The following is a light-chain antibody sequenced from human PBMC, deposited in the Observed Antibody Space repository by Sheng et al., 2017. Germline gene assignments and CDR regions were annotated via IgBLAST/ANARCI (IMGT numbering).Light chain of an antibody. CDR1: SSDVGDYNY. CDR3: TSYTSSSTLYV. J-gene: IGLJ1*01. CDR2: DVN. Sequence: QSALTQPASVSGSPGQSITISCTGTSSDVGDYNYVSWYQQHPGKAPKFIIYDVNNRPSGVSNRFSGSKSGNTASLTISGLQAEDEADYYCTSYTSSSTLYVFGTGTKVTVL. V-gene: IGLV2-14*03.